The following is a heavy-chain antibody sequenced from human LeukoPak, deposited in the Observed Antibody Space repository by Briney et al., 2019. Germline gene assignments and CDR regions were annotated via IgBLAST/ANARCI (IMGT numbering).Heavy chain of an antibody. CDR2: IKQDGTEE. J-gene: IGHJ4*02. D-gene: IGHD2-21*02. V-gene: IGHV3-7*01. CDR3: AGDFRDY. CDR1: GFTFSSYW. Sequence: GGSLRLSCAASGFTFSSYWMSWVRQAPGKGLEWLANIKQDGTEENYLNSVKGRFTISRDNAKNSLYLQMNSLRAEGTAVYYCAGDFRDYWGQGTLVTVSS.